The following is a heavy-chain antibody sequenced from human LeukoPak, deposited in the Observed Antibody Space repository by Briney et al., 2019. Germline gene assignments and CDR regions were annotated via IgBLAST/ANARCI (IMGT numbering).Heavy chain of an antibody. D-gene: IGHD1-26*01. J-gene: IGHJ6*03. V-gene: IGHV1-18*01. Sequence: ASVKVSCKASGYTFTSCGISWVRQAPGQGLEWMGWISAYNGNTNYAQKLQGRVTMTTDTSTSTAYMELRSLRSDDTAVYYCARDHSGGYYYYYYMDVWGKGTTVTVSS. CDR2: ISAYNGNT. CDR3: ARDHSGGYYYYYYMDV. CDR1: GYTFTSCG.